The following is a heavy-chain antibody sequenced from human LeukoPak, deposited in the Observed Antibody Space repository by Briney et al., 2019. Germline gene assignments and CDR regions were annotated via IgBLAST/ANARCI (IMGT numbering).Heavy chain of an antibody. CDR1: GGSISSYY. J-gene: IGHJ3*02. CDR2: IYYSGST. Sequence: SETLSLTCTVSGGSISSYYWSWIRQPPGKGLEWIGYIYYSGSTNYNPSLKSRVTISVGTSKNQFSLKLSSVTAADTAVYYCARKAEGYSYGYGDAFDIWGQGTMVTVSS. V-gene: IGHV4-59*01. CDR3: ARKAEGYSYGYGDAFDI. D-gene: IGHD5-18*01.